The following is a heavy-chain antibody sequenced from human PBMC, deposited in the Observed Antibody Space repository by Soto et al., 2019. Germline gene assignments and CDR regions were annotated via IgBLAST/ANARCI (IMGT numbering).Heavy chain of an antibody. J-gene: IGHJ5*02. Sequence: QVQLVESGGGVVQPGMSLRLSCAASGFPFENFGMHWVRQAPGKGLEWVAVIAYDGSSKYYADSVKGRFTISRDNSNNTLYLQMNSLRVEDTAVYYCAKSLDGVPVQEFDPRGQGTLVTVSS. CDR3: AKSLDGVPVQEFDP. D-gene: IGHD3-3*01. CDR2: IAYDGSSK. V-gene: IGHV3-30*18. CDR1: GFPFENFG.